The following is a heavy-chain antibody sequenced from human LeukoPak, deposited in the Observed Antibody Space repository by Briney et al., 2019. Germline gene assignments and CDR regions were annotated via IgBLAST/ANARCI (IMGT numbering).Heavy chain of an antibody. D-gene: IGHD2-15*01. CDR3: ARGENCSGGSCYGSDAFDI. CDR1: GGSISSYY. J-gene: IGHJ3*02. Sequence: SETLSLTCTVSGGSISSYYWSWIRQHPGKGLEWIGYTYYSGSTYYNPSLKSRVTISVDTSKNQFSLKLSSVTAADTAVYYCARGENCSGGSCYGSDAFDIWGQGTMVTVSS. CDR2: TYYSGST. V-gene: IGHV4-59*06.